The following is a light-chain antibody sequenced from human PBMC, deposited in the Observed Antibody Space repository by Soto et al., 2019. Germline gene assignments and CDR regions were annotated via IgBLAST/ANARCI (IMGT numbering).Light chain of an antibody. CDR3: QQYNSYSPGT. CDR1: QSISSY. V-gene: IGKV1-39*01. CDR2: AAS. J-gene: IGKJ1*01. Sequence: DIQITQSPSSLSASVGDRVTITCRASQSISSYLNWYHQKPGKAPKLLIYAASSLQSGVPSRFSGSGSETEFTLTISSLQPDDFAPYYCQQYNSYSPGTFGQGTKVDIK.